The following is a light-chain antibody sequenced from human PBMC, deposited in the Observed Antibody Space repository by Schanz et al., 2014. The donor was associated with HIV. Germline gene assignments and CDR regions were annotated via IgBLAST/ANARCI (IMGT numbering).Light chain of an antibody. Sequence: QSVLTQPPSASGTPGQRVTISCSGSSSNIGSKTVNWYQQLPGTAPRLLIYGDNSRPSGVSNRFSGSKSGNTASLTISGLQAEDEADYYCSSYTSSSTLVVFGGGTKVTVL. CDR1: SSNIGSKT. CDR3: SSYTSSSTLVV. J-gene: IGLJ2*01. CDR2: GDN. V-gene: IGLV1-44*01.